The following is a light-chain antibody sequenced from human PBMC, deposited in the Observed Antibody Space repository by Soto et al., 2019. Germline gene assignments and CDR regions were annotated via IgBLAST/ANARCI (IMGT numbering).Light chain of an antibody. Sequence: DIQMTQSPSTLSASVGDRVTITCRASQSISSWLAWYQQKPGKAPKLMXYDASSLESGVPSRFSGSGSGTELTLTISSLQPDDFANYYCQQFNSYSTGAFGQGTKVDIK. J-gene: IGKJ1*01. CDR2: DAS. CDR3: QQFNSYSTGA. V-gene: IGKV1-5*01. CDR1: QSISSW.